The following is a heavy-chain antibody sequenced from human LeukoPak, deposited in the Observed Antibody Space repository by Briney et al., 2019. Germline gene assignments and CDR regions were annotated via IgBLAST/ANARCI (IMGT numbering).Heavy chain of an antibody. Sequence: SGGSLRLSCAASGFTFSSYGMHWVRQAPGKGLEWVAVISYDGSNKYYADSVKGRFTISRDNSKNTLYLQMNSLRAEDTAVYYCARNRDPYSRYLDYWGQGTLVTVSS. V-gene: IGHV3-30*03. CDR3: ARNRDPYSRYLDY. J-gene: IGHJ4*02. D-gene: IGHD5-18*01. CDR2: ISYDGSNK. CDR1: GFTFSSYG.